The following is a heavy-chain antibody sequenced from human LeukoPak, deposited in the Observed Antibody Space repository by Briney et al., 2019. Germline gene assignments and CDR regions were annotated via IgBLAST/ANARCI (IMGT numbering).Heavy chain of an antibody. CDR3: AREHTGYSSGWYLVY. V-gene: IGHV3-33*08. CDR2: IWYDGSNK. CDR1: GFTFSSYG. Sequence: GGSLRLSCAASGFTFSSYGMHWVRQAPGKGLEWVAVIWYDGSNKYYADFVKGRFTISRDNSKNTLYLQMNSLRAEDTAVYYCAREHTGYSSGWYLVYWGQGTLVTVSS. J-gene: IGHJ4*02. D-gene: IGHD6-19*01.